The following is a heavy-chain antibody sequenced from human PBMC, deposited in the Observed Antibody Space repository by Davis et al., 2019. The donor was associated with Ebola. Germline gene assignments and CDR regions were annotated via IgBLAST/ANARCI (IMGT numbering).Heavy chain of an antibody. CDR3: ARGEDGDDFWSGLMKR. D-gene: IGHD3-3*01. V-gene: IGHV1-2*02. CDR1: GYTFTGYY. CDR2: INPNSGGT. J-gene: IGHJ4*02. Sequence: ASVKVSCKASGYTFTGYYMHWVRQAPGQGLEWMGCINPNSGGTNYAQNFQGRVTITADESSGTSYMEFNSLRSDDTAVYYCARGEDGDDFWSGLMKRWGQGTLVTVSS.